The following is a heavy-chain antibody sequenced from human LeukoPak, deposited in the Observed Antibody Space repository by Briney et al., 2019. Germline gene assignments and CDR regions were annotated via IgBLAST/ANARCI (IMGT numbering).Heavy chain of an antibody. D-gene: IGHD2-21*02. V-gene: IGHV3-11*01. CDR1: GFTFSDYY. Sequence: PGGSLRLCCAASGFTFSDYYMSWIRQAPGKVLEWVSYISSSGSTIYYADSVKGRFTISRDNAKNSLYLQMNSLRAEDTAVYYCARASGGGGDLTAGAFDIWGQGTMVTVSS. J-gene: IGHJ3*02. CDR3: ARASGGGGDLTAGAFDI. CDR2: ISSSGSTI.